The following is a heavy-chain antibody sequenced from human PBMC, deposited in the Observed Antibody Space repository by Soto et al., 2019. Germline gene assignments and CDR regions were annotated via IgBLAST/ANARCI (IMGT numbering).Heavy chain of an antibody. CDR1: GFTFSSYA. CDR3: ARTRSTVPPPPLADPSKYYYYCMDV. CDR2: IREDGGER. D-gene: IGHD4-4*01. Sequence: EVQLVESGGGLVQPGGSLRLSCAASGFTFSSYAMSWVRQAPGKGLEWVANIREDGGERNFVDTVKGRFTISRDNAMNSLFLQMNSLRAEDTAVYYCARTRSTVPPPPLADPSKYYYYCMDVWGEGTTVTVSS. V-gene: IGHV3-7*01. J-gene: IGHJ6*03.